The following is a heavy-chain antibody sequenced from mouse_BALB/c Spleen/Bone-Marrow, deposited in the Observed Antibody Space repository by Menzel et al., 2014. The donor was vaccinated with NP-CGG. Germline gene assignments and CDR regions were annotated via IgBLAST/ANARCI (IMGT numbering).Heavy chain of an antibody. CDR1: GYTFTSYW. CDR3: ARYYNWYFDV. V-gene: IGHV1S81*02. J-gene: IGHJ1*01. D-gene: IGHD1-1*01. CDR2: INPNNGCT. Sequence: QVQLQQSGAELVKPGASVKLSCKTSGYTFTSYWMHWVKQRPGQGLEWIGEINPNNGCTNYNEKFRNKATLTVDKSSSTAYMQLSSLTSEDSAVYYCARYYNWYFDVWGAGTTVTVSS.